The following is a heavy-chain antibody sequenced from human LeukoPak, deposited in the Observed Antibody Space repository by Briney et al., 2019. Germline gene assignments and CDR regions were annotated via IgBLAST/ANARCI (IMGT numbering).Heavy chain of an antibody. V-gene: IGHV5-51*01. CDR3: SRPMTTVGRPPLGY. Sequence: GESLTISCKGSGYRFTSYWIGCVRQMPGKGLECVGIIYPGESDTRYSPSFQGHVTITADKAINTAYLQCSNLKASDTTTYYCSRPMTTVGRPPLGYWGEGSMV. CDR2: IYPGESDT. CDR1: GYRFTSYW. J-gene: IGHJ4*02. D-gene: IGHD4-23*01.